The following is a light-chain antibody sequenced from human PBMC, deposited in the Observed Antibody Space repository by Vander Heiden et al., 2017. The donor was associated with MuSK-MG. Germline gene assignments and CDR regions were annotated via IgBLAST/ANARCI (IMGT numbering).Light chain of an antibody. CDR3: TSYSIDTTLV. J-gene: IGLJ2*01. V-gene: IGLV2-14*03. Sequence: QSALTPPASVSGSPGQSITISCTGTNSDIGAHDYVSWYQQHPGRAPKLLIFDVRSRPSGVSDRFSGSKSVNTASLTISGLQPDDEAVYYCTSYSIDTTLVFGGGTEVTVL. CDR2: DVR. CDR1: NSDIGAHDY.